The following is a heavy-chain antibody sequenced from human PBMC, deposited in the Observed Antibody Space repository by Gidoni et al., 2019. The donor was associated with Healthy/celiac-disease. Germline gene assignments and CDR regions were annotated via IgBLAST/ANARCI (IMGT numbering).Heavy chain of an antibody. CDR3: ARERSAVFDY. V-gene: IGHV4-59*01. Sequence: QVQLQESGPGLVKPSETLSLTCTVSGGSISSYYWSWIRQPPGKGLEWIGYIYYSGSTNYNPSLKSRVTISVDTSKNQFSLKLSSVTAADTAVYYCARERSAVFDYWGQGTLVTVSS. CDR2: IYYSGST. D-gene: IGHD6-19*01. J-gene: IGHJ4*02. CDR1: GGSISSYY.